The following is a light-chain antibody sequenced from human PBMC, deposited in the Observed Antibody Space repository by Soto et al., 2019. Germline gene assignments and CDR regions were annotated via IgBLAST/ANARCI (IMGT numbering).Light chain of an antibody. Sequence: VLTQSPGTLSLSPGESATLSCRASQTVSITYLTWYQQKPGQAPRLLIFGASKRATGIPDRFSGSGSGRDVTITISGLEPEDFAVYYCQQYGSSPLISFGQGTRLEIK. CDR3: QQYGSSPLIS. CDR2: GAS. V-gene: IGKV3-20*01. J-gene: IGKJ5*01. CDR1: QTVSITY.